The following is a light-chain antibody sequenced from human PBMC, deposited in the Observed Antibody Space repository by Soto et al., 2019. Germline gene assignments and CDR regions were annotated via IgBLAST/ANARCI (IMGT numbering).Light chain of an antibody. CDR3: TSYRTTTTLLYV. J-gene: IGLJ1*01. Sequence: QSALTQPASVSGSPGQSITISCTGTSSDIGGYNFVSWYQHHPGRAPKLMIYGVSNRPSGVSNRFSGSKSGDTASLTISGLQAEDEADYYCTSYRTTTTLLYVFGTGTKVT. CDR1: SSDIGGYNF. V-gene: IGLV2-14*01. CDR2: GVS.